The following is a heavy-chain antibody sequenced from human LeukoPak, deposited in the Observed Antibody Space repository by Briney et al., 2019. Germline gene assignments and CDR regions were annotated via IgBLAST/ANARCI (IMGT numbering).Heavy chain of an antibody. Sequence: SVKVSCKASGGTFGSYAISWVRQAPGQGLEWMGGIIPIFGTANFAQKFQGRVTITADESTSTAYMELSSLRSEDTAVYYCASPGRSSGWYDLGYFDYWGQGTLVTVSS. CDR1: GGTFGSYA. J-gene: IGHJ4*02. CDR3: ASPGRSSGWYDLGYFDY. V-gene: IGHV1-69*13. CDR2: IIPIFGTA. D-gene: IGHD6-19*01.